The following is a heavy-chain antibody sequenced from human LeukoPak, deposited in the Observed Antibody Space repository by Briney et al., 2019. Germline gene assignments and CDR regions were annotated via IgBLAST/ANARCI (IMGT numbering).Heavy chain of an antibody. J-gene: IGHJ4*02. CDR1: GFTFNGYW. Sequence: GGSLRLSCAASGFTFNGYWMSWVRQAPGKGLEWVANIKQDGSEKYYVDSVKGRFTISRDNAKNSLYLQMNSLRAEDTAVYYCARGGLRIAAAVWGQGTLVTVSS. V-gene: IGHV3-7*01. CDR3: ARGGLRIAAAV. D-gene: IGHD6-13*01. CDR2: IKQDGSEK.